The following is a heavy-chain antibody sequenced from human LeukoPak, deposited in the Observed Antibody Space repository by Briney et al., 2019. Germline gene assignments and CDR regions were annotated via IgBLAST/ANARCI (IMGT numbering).Heavy chain of an antibody. Sequence: SVNVSCKASGGTFSSYAISWVRQAPGQGLEWMGGIIPIFGTANYAQKFQGRVTITADESTSTAYMELSSLRSEDTAVYYCARDLHYSSGWYVYYYYGMDVWGQGTTVTVSS. CDR1: GGTFSSYA. J-gene: IGHJ6*02. D-gene: IGHD6-19*01. CDR3: ARDLHYSSGWYVYYYYGMDV. CDR2: IIPIFGTA. V-gene: IGHV1-69*13.